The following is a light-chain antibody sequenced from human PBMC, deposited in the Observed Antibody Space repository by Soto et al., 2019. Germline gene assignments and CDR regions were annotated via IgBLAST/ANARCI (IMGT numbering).Light chain of an antibody. CDR2: GAY. CDR1: QGFSNSY. Sequence: EIVLTQSPGTLSLSPGDRATLSCRASQGFSNSYLAWYQQKPGQAPRLLISGAYSRATGIPDRFSGSGSGTAVTLTISSLEPEDFAVYYCQQYGSTPPWTFGQGTKVEIK. V-gene: IGKV3-20*01. CDR3: QQYGSTPPWT. J-gene: IGKJ1*01.